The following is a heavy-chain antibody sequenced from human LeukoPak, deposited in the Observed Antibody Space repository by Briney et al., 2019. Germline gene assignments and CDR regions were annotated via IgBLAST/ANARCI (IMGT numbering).Heavy chain of an antibody. CDR2: IHSGGKT. CDR1: GFTVSSSY. Sequence: PGGSLRLSCAASGFTVSSSYMSWVRRAPGKGLEWVSVIHSGGKTYYADSVKGRFTISRDNSKNTVYLQMNSVRAEDTAVYYCTRDLNSGGSCWGQGTLVTVSS. CDR3: TRDLNSGGSC. J-gene: IGHJ4*02. V-gene: IGHV3-53*01. D-gene: IGHD2-15*01.